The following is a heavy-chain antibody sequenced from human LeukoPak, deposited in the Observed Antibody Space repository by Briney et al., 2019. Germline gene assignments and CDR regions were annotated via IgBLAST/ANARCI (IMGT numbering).Heavy chain of an antibody. Sequence: ASVKVSCKASGYTFTSYDINWVRQATGQGLEWMGWMNPNSGNTGYAQKFQGRVTMTTDTSTSTAYMELRSLRSDDTAVYYCARGLYYYGSGSYNWFDPWGQGTLVTVSS. J-gene: IGHJ5*02. CDR2: MNPNSGNT. D-gene: IGHD3-10*01. V-gene: IGHV1-8*02. CDR3: ARGLYYYGSGSYNWFDP. CDR1: GYTFTSYD.